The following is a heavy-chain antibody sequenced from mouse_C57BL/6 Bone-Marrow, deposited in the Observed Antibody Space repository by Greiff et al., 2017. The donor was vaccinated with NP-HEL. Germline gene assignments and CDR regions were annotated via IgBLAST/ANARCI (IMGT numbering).Heavy chain of an antibody. CDR3: ARGGLRRRPLAY. CDR2: IYPGSGST. CDR1: GYTFTSYW. Sequence: QVQLQQPGAELVKPGASVKMSCKASGYTFTSYWITWVKQRPGQGLEWIGDIYPGSGSTNYNEKFKSKATLTVDTSSSTAYMQLSSLTSEDSAVYYCARGGLRRRPLAYWGQGTLVTVSA. J-gene: IGHJ3*01. V-gene: IGHV1-55*01. D-gene: IGHD2-2*01.